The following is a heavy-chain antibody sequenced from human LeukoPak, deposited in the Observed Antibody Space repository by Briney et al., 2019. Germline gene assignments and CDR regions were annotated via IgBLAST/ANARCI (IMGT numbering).Heavy chain of an antibody. CDR1: GGSISSSSYY. V-gene: IGHV4-39*07. Sequence: SETLSLTCTVSGGSISSSSYYWGWIRQPPGKGLEWIGSIYYSGSTYYNPSLKSRVTISVDTSKNQFSLKLSSVTAADTAVYYCARLNLRWYCSSTSCYGPADYWGQGTLVTVSS. CDR2: IYYSGST. CDR3: ARLNLRWYCSSTSCYGPADY. J-gene: IGHJ4*02. D-gene: IGHD2-2*01.